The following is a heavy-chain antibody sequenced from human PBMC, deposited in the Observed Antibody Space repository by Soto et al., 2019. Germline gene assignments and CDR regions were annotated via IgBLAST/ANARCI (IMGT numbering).Heavy chain of an antibody. J-gene: IGHJ4*02. Sequence: SETLSLTCTVSGGSISSGGYYWSWIRQHPGKGLEWIGEIYHSGSTNYNPSLKSRVTISVDKSKNQFSLKLSSVTAADTAVYYCARVAVAGTRVDYWGQGTLVTVSS. V-gene: IGHV4-39*07. CDR1: GGSISSGGYY. CDR2: IYHSGST. D-gene: IGHD6-19*01. CDR3: ARVAVAGTRVDY.